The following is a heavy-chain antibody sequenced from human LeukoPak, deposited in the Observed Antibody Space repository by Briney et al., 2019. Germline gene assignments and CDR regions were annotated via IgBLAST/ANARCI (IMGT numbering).Heavy chain of an antibody. CDR2: INPNSGGT. CDR1: GYTFTGYY. V-gene: IGHV1-2*02. J-gene: IGHJ5*02. D-gene: IGHD6-19*01. Sequence: ASVKVSCKASGYTFTGYYMHWVRQAPGQGLEWMGWINPNSGGTNYAQNFQGRVTMTRDMSISTAYMELSRLTSDDTAVYYCARDPYNSGWSRFDPWGQGTLVTVSS. CDR3: ARDPYNSGWSRFDP.